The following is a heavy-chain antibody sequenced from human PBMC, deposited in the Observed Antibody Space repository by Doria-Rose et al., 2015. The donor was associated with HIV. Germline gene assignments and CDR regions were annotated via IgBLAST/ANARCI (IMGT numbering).Heavy chain of an antibody. CDR2: LSYSGNT. V-gene: IGHV4-39*07. CDR1: GGSITSSAYY. D-gene: IGHD5-18*01. J-gene: IGHJ4*02. Sequence: VQLQESGPGLLKPSETLSLTCTVSGGSITSSAYYWGWIRQPPGKGLEWIGSLSYSGNTHYSPSLKSRVTISPDTSKNQFSLKLRSVTAADTAVYYCAREHPGGFSYGLYFFDYWGQGSLVTVSS. CDR3: AREHPGGFSYGLYFFDY.